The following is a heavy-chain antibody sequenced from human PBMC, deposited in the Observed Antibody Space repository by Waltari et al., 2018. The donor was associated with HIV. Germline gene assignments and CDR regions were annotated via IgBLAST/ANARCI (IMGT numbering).Heavy chain of an antibody. Sequence: QVQLVQSAAELKSPGASVQIACRTSGYTFAAFHIHWVRQAPGEGLQWVGWVNHANGATNYAQELQDWVSVTTDRSITTVYLTLKRLRSDDTAVYYCARGESATWANLDFWGQGTVVSVSS. V-gene: IGHV1-2*04. D-gene: IGHD1-26*01. CDR1: GYTFAAFH. CDR2: VNHANGAT. J-gene: IGHJ4*01. CDR3: ARGESATWANLDF.